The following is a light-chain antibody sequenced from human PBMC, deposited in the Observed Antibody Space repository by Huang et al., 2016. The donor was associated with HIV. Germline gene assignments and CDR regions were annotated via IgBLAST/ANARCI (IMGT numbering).Light chain of an antibody. V-gene: IGKV3-11*01. CDR2: YAS. J-gene: IGKJ4*01. CDR1: QSVSSY. Sequence: EIVLTQSPATLSLSPGERATLSCRASQSVSSYLAWYQQKTGQAPRLLIYYASNRAIGIPARFSGSGSGTDFTLTISSLEPEDFAVYYCQQRRNWPPTFGGGTKVEIK. CDR3: QQRRNWPPT.